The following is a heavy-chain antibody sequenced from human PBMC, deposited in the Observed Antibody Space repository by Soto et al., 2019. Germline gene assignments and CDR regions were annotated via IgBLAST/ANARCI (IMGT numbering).Heavy chain of an antibody. CDR2: IYYSGST. CDR3: GTLRIAVPGPPSIRQNYRY. J-gene: IGHJ2*01. D-gene: IGHD6-19*01. CDR1: GGCISSSSYY. Sequence: SENLSLTCTVCGGCISSSSYYWVWFRQPPGKGLEWIGSIYYSGSTYYNPSFKSRVTISVDTSKNQFSLKLSSVTAADTAVYYCGTLRIAVPGPPSIRQNYRY. V-gene: IGHV4-39*01.